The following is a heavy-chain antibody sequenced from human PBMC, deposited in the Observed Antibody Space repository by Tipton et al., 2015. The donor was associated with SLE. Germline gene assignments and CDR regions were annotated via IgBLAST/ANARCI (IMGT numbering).Heavy chain of an antibody. CDR3: ARLSGFDSLFDS. D-gene: IGHD5-12*01. CDR1: GFTFSGYW. CDR2: IKQDGSEK. J-gene: IGHJ4*02. V-gene: IGHV3-7*01. Sequence: GSLRLSCAASGFTFSGYWMTWVRQAPGKGLEWVANIKQDGSEKYYVESVKGRFTLSRDNAKTSLYLQMNSLRADDTGVYYCARLSGFDSLFDSWGQGTLVTVSS.